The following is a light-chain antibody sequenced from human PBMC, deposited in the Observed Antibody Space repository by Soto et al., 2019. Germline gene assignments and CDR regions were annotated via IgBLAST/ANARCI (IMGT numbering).Light chain of an antibody. CDR3: LQDYNYPYT. V-gene: IGKV1-39*01. J-gene: IGKJ2*01. CDR1: QTIASH. CDR2: AAS. Sequence: DIEMTQSPSSLSASVGDRVTITCRASQTIASHLNWYQQKPGEAPKLLIYAASSLQSGVPSRFSGTSSGTTFTLIISSLQPEDFATYYCLQDYNYPYTFGQGTKLEIK.